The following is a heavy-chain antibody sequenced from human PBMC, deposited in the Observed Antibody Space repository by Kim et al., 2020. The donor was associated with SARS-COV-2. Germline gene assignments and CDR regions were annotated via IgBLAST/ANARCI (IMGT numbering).Heavy chain of an antibody. J-gene: IGHJ3*02. V-gene: IGHV3-53*01. CDR3: ARGVVVGENAFDI. CDR1: GFTVSSNY. D-gene: IGHD2-2*01. Sequence: GGSLRLSCAASGFTVSSNYMSWVRQAPGKGLEWVSVIYSGGSTYYADSVKGRFTISRDNSKNTLYLQMNSLRAEDTAVYYCARGVVVGENAFDIWGQGTMVTVSS. CDR2: IYSGGST.